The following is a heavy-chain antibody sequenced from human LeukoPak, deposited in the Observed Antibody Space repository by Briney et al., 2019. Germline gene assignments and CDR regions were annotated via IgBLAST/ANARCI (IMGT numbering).Heavy chain of an antibody. J-gene: IGHJ4*02. CDR2: MNPNSGNT. D-gene: IGHD4-23*01. CDR1: GYTFTSYD. CDR3: ARGRGYGGNPGRY. V-gene: IGHV1-8*01. Sequence: ASVKVSCNASGYTFTSYDINCVRQAPGQGLEWMGWMNPNSGNTGYAQKFQGRVTMTRNTSISTAYMELSSLRSEDTAVYYCARGRGYGGNPGRYWGQGTLVTVSS.